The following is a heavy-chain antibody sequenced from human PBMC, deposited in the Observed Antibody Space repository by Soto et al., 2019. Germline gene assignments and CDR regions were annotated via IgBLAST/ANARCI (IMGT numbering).Heavy chain of an antibody. Sequence: SETLSLTCTVSGGSISSGGYYWSWIRQHPGKGLEWIGYIYYSGSTYYNPSLKSRVTISVDTSKNQFSLKLSSVTAADTAVYYCARQIHRWGYYYYYGMDVWGQGTTVTVSS. CDR3: ARQIHRWGYYYYYGMDV. J-gene: IGHJ6*02. CDR1: GGSISSGGYY. D-gene: IGHD3-16*01. V-gene: IGHV4-31*03. CDR2: IYYSGST.